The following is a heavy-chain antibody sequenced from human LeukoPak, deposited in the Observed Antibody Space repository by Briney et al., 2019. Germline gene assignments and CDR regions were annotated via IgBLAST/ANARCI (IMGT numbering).Heavy chain of an antibody. Sequence: GGSLRLSCAASGFTFDDYAMFWVRQAPGKGLEWVSGISWNSGSIGYADSVKGRFTISRGNAKNSLYLQMNSLRAEDTALYFCAKALRSGSYPPTHWGQGTLVTVSS. CDR1: GFTFDDYA. CDR2: ISWNSGSI. CDR3: AKALRSGSYPPTH. D-gene: IGHD3-10*01. V-gene: IGHV3-9*01. J-gene: IGHJ4*02.